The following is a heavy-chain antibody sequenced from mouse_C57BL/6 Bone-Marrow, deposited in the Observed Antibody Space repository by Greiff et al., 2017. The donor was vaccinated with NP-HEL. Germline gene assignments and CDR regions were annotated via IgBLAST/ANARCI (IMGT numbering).Heavy chain of an antibody. V-gene: IGHV6-3*01. CDR1: GFTFSNYW. J-gene: IGHJ2*01. Sequence: EVKLMESGGGLVQPGGSMKLSCVASGFTFSNYWMNWVRQSPEKGLEWVAQIRLKSDNYATHYAESVKGRFTISRDDSKSSVYLQMNNLRAEDTGIYYCTSDYYGSSPYYFDYWGQGTTLTVSS. CDR2: IRLKSDNYAT. CDR3: TSDYYGSSPYYFDY. D-gene: IGHD1-1*01.